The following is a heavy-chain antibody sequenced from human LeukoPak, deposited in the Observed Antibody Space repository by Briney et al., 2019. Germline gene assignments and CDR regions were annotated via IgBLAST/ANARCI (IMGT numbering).Heavy chain of an antibody. CDR2: ISSDGSST. Sequence: GGSLRLPCAASGFTFSNYWMHRVRQAPGKGLVWVSRISSDGSSTNYADSVRGRFTISRDNAKNTLYLQMNSLRAEDTAVYYCAKGGIVGTTQPYFDYWGQGTLVTVSS. V-gene: IGHV3-74*01. CDR3: AKGGIVGTTQPYFDY. J-gene: IGHJ4*02. CDR1: GFTFSNYW. D-gene: IGHD1-26*01.